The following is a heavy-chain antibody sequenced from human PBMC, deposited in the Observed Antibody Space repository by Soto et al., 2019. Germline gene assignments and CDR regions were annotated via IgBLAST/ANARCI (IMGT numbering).Heavy chain of an antibody. CDR1: GYTFTSYD. J-gene: IGHJ4*02. CDR2: MNPNTGNS. V-gene: IGHV1-8*01. D-gene: IGHD1-1*01. Sequence: ASVEVSCKASGYTFTSYDIYWVRQATGQGLEWMGWMNPNTGNSGYAQKFQGRVTMTSDTSISTAHMELSSLRSEDTAVYYCARRAETNGWNGFGADKYYFDFWGQGTLVTVSS. CDR3: ARRAETNGWNGFGADKYYFDF.